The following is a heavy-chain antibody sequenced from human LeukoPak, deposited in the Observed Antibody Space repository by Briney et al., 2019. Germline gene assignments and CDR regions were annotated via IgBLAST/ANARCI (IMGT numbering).Heavy chain of an antibody. CDR2: IKQDGSEK. D-gene: IGHD1-26*01. CDR3: ARGGAHGMDV. J-gene: IGHJ6*02. V-gene: IGHV3-7*01. Sequence: GGSLRLSCAASGFTFSNYWMTWVRQAPGKGLEWVANIKQDGSEKYYVDSVRGRFTNSRDSAKNSLYLQMNSLRAEDSAVYYCARGGAHGMDVWGQGTTVTVSS. CDR1: GFTFSNYW.